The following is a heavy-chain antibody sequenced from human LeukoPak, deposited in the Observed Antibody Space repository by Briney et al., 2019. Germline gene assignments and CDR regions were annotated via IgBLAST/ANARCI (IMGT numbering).Heavy chain of an antibody. V-gene: IGHV3-33*01. CDR3: ARGYYDSSGYSFDY. J-gene: IGHJ4*02. CDR2: IWYDGSNK. D-gene: IGHD3-22*01. CDR1: GFTFSSYG. Sequence: GGSLRLSCAASGFTFSSYGMHWVRQAPGKGLEWVAVIWYDGSNKYYADSVKGRFTISRDNSKNTLYLQMNSLRAEDTAVYYCARGYYDSSGYSFDYRGQGTLVTVSS.